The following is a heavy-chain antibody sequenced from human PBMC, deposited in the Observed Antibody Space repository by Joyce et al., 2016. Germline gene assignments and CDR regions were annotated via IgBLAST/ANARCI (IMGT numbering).Heavy chain of an antibody. CDR3: ARGGKAFSSTTSRNAFDI. Sequence: QVQLQESGPGLMNPSETLSLTCTVSDDSITSHFWTWIRQPAGRGLEWIGRIHTSGIINYNPSLKSRVTMSIDTSTNQFSLSLSSVTAADTAVYYCARGGKAFSSTTSRNAFDIWGQGTVVSVSS. V-gene: IGHV4-4*07. J-gene: IGHJ3*02. CDR1: DDSITSHF. CDR2: IHTSGII. D-gene: IGHD2-2*01.